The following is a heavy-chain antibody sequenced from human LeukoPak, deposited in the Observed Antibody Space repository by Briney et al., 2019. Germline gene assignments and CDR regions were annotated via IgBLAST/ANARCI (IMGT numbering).Heavy chain of an antibody. D-gene: IGHD3-10*01. CDR3: ARDNPSGDGVSNWFDP. J-gene: IGHJ5*02. Sequence: SETLSLTCTVSGGSISSGDYYWSWIRQPPGKGLEWIGYIYYSGSTYYNPSLKSRVTISVDTSKNQFSPKLSSVTAADTAVYYCARDNPSGDGVSNWFDPWGQGTLVTVSS. CDR1: GGSISSGDYY. V-gene: IGHV4-30-4*01. CDR2: IYYSGST.